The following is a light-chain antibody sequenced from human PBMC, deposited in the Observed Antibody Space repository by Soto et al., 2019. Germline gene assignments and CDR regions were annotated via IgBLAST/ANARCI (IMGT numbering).Light chain of an antibody. Sequence: EIVLTQSPGTLSLSPGERATLSCRASQSVSSSYLAWYQQKPGQAPRLLIYGASNRATGIPDRFSGSGSGTDFILTISRLEPEDFAVYYCQHYGTSLLTFGGGTKVEIK. J-gene: IGKJ4*01. CDR1: QSVSSSY. CDR3: QHYGTSLLT. V-gene: IGKV3-20*01. CDR2: GAS.